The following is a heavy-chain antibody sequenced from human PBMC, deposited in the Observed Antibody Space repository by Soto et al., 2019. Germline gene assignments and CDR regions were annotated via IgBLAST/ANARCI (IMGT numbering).Heavy chain of an antibody. D-gene: IGHD6-6*01. Sequence: QVQLVQSGAEVKKPGASVKVSCKASGYTFTGYYMHWVRQAPGQGLEWMGWINPNSGGTNYAQKFQGWVTMTRDTSISTAYMELRRMRSDDTAVYYCATGRSSSSRTAFDIWGQGTMVTVAS. J-gene: IGHJ3*02. CDR2: INPNSGGT. CDR3: ATGRSSSSRTAFDI. V-gene: IGHV1-2*04. CDR1: GYTFTGYY.